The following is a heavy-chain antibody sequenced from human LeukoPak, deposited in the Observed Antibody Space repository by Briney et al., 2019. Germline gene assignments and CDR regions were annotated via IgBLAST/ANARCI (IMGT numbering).Heavy chain of an antibody. Sequence: SETLSLTCTVSGGXMSSYYWSFIRQPAGKGLEWIGRIHTSWTTYYNPSLKSRVTMSVDTSRNQFSLRLTSVTAADTAVYYCARGDYYDGGGRNWFDPWGQGTLVTVSS. V-gene: IGHV4-4*07. CDR1: GGXMSSYY. CDR2: IHTSWTT. J-gene: IGHJ5*02. D-gene: IGHD3-16*01. CDR3: ARGDYYDGGGRNWFDP.